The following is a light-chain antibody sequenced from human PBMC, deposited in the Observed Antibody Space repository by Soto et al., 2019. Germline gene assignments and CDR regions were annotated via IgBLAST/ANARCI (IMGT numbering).Light chain of an antibody. CDR1: QSISTY. J-gene: IGKJ2*01. CDR3: QQSNSIPYT. V-gene: IGKV1-39*01. Sequence: DIQMTQSPSPLSASVGDRVTITCRASQSISTYLSWYQQKPGKAPQLLIYAASSLQSGVPSRFSGSGSGTDFTLTISGLQPEDFAIYYCQQSNSIPYTFGQGTKVDIK. CDR2: AAS.